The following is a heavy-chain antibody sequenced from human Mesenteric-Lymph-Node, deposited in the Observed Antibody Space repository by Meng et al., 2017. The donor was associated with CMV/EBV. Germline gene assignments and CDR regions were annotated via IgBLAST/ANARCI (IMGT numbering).Heavy chain of an antibody. Sequence: GESLKISCAASGFTFSGSAMHWVRQASGKGLEWVGLIRGKANTYATAYAASMKGRFTISRDDSKNTAYLQMNSLRAEDTAVYYCAREPVVVAPAAMGADDYYYYGMDVWGQGTTVTVSS. V-gene: IGHV3-73*01. J-gene: IGHJ6*02. CDR1: GFTFSGSA. CDR2: IRGKANTYAT. D-gene: IGHD2-2*01. CDR3: AREPVVVAPAAMGADDYYYYGMDV.